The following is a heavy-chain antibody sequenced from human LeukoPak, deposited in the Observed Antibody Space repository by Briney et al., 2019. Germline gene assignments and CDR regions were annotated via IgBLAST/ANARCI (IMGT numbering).Heavy chain of an antibody. CDR2: ISSSGSGI. Sequence: KSGGSLRLSCAASGFTFSDYYMSWIRQAPGKGLEWLSYISSSGSGIFYADSVKGRFTMSRDNAKNSLYLQMNSLRAEDTAAYYCARTTPGSVDVWGKGTTVTVSS. D-gene: IGHD3-10*01. J-gene: IGHJ6*04. V-gene: IGHV3-11*04. CDR3: ARTTPGSVDV. CDR1: GFTFSDYY.